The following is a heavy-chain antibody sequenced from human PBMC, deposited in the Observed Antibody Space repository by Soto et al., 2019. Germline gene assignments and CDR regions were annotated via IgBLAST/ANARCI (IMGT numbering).Heavy chain of an antibody. CDR2: IAYDGNEK. CDR3: GKDVGDYVPYYYGVDV. V-gene: IGHV3-30*18. Sequence: ESGGGVVQPGTSLRLSCAASGFTFKTHAMHWARQAPGKGLEWMAVIAYDGNEKFYADSVKGRFTISRDNSKNALYLQINTLRNEDTAVYYCGKDVGDYVPYYYGVDVWGQGTTVTVSS. J-gene: IGHJ6*02. CDR1: GFTFKTHA. D-gene: IGHD1-26*01.